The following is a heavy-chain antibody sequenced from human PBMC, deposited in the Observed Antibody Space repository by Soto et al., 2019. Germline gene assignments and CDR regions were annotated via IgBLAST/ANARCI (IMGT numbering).Heavy chain of an antibody. V-gene: IGHV3-30-3*01. J-gene: IGHJ6*02. CDR3: ARDIVLVPAAMCGMDV. Sequence: QVQLVEPGGGVVQPGRSLRLSCAASGFTFSSYAMHWVRQAPGKGLEWVAVISYDGSNKYYADSVKGRFTISRDNSKNTLYLQMNSLRAEDTAVYYCARDIVLVPAAMCGMDVWGQGTTVTVSS. D-gene: IGHD2-2*01. CDR2: ISYDGSNK. CDR1: GFTFSSYA.